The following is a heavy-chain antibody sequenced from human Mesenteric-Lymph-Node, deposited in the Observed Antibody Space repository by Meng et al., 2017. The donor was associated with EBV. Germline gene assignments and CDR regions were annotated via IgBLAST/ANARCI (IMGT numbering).Heavy chain of an antibody. CDR3: ARGTAAIPGWFDP. J-gene: IGHJ5*02. CDR1: GGTFSKYG. CDR2: MNPNSGNT. V-gene: IGHV1-8*01. D-gene: IGHD2-21*02. Sequence: QGQLVQSGAGVKEPGASVKVSCQASGGTFSKYGISWVRQAPGQGLEWMGWMNPNSGNTGYAQKFQGRVTMTRNTSISTAYMELSSLRSEDTAVYYCARGTAAIPGWFDPWGQGTLVTVSS.